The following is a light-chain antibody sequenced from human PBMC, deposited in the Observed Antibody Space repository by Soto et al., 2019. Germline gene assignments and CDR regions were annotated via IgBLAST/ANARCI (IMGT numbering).Light chain of an antibody. J-gene: IGKJ2*01. CDR2: WAS. V-gene: IGKV4-1*01. CDR1: QSVLYSSNNKNY. Sequence: DIVMTQSPDSLAVSVGERATINCKSSQSVLYSSNNKNYLGWYQHKPGQPPKLLIYWASTRESGVPDRFSGSGSWTDFTLTISSLEAEDVAVYYCQQYYSSPLTFGQGTKLEI. CDR3: QQYYSSPLT.